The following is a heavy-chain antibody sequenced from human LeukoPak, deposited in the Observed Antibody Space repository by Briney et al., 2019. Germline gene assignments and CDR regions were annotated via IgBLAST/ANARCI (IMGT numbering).Heavy chain of an antibody. CDR3: AKAGSYDYVWGSYRPHYYYMDV. D-gene: IGHD3-16*02. Sequence: GGSLRLSCAASGFTFSSYAMSWVRQAPGKGLEWVSAISGSGGSTYYADSVKGRFTISRDNSKNTLYLQMNSLRAEDTAVYYCAKAGSYDYVWGSYRPHYYYMDVWGKGTTVTISS. CDR2: ISGSGGST. V-gene: IGHV3-23*01. CDR1: GFTFSSYA. J-gene: IGHJ6*03.